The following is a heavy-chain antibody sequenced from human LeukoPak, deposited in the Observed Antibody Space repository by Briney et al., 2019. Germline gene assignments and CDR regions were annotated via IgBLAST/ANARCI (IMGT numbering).Heavy chain of an antibody. CDR3: ARDFRYANVGRKGSTVTTFGY. V-gene: IGHV1-2*02. Sequence: RVASVKVSCTASGYTFTGYYMHWVRQAPGQGLEWMGWINPNSGGTNYAQKFQGRVTMTRDTSISTAYMELSRLRSDDTAVYYCARDFRYANVGRKGSTVTTFGYWGQGTLVTVSS. CDR1: GYTFTGYY. D-gene: IGHD4-17*01. J-gene: IGHJ4*02. CDR2: INPNSGGT.